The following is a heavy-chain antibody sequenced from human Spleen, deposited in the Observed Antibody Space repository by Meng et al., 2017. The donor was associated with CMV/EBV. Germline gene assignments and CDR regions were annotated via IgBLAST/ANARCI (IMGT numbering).Heavy chain of an antibody. Sequence: SETLSLTCTVSGGSVSSGNQYWRWIRQPPGKGLEWIGEINHSGSTNYNPSLKSRVTISVDTSKNQFSLKLSSVTAADTAVYYCARGWYCSSTSCSKAFDYWGQGTLVTVSS. CDR2: INHSGST. D-gene: IGHD2-2*01. V-gene: IGHV4-61*01. J-gene: IGHJ4*02. CDR1: GGSVSSGNQY. CDR3: ARGWYCSSTSCSKAFDY.